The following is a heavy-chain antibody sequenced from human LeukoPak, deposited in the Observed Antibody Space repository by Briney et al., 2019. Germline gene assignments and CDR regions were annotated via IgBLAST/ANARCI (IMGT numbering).Heavy chain of an antibody. CDR3: ARDPAIVIAARGAFDI. CDR1: GYSISSGYY. CDR2: IYHSGST. Sequence: SETLSLTCTVSGYSISSGYYWGWIRQPPGKGLGWIGSIYHSGSTYYNPSLRSRVTISVDTSKNQFSLKLSSVTAADTAVYYCARDPAIVIAARGAFDIWGQGTMVTVSS. V-gene: IGHV4-38-2*02. D-gene: IGHD6-6*01. J-gene: IGHJ3*02.